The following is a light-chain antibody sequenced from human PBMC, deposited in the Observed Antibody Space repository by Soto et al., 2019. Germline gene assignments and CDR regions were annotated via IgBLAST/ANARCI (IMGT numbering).Light chain of an antibody. J-gene: IGKJ1*01. CDR2: AAS. CDR1: QTISSSY. V-gene: IGKV3-20*01. Sequence: EIVLTQSPGTLSLSPGERATLSCRASQTISSSYFAWYQQKPGQAPRLLISAASTRATGIPARFIGNGSGTEFTLTISSLQSEDFAVYYCQQYGSSQITFGQGTKVDIK. CDR3: QQYGSSQIT.